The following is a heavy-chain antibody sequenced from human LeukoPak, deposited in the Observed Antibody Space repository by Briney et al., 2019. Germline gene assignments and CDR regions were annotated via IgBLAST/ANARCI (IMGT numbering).Heavy chain of an antibody. D-gene: IGHD2-15*01. V-gene: IGHV3-74*01. J-gene: IGHJ3*02. CDR1: EFTFSSYW. CDR3: ARDTLFCSGGYCYHDI. Sequence: GGSLRLSCAASEFTFSSYWMHWVRQAPGKGLVWVSRINSDGRSTSYADSVKGRFTISRDNAKNTLYLQMNSLRAGDTAVYYCARDTLFCSGGYCYHDIWGQGTMVTVSS. CDR2: INSDGRST.